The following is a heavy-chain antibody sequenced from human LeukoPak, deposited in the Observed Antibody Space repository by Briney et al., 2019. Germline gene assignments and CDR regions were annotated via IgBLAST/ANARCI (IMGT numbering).Heavy chain of an antibody. CDR3: AKGEGGSCSSSSCSTYFDY. V-gene: IGHV3-23*01. CDR2: ISGGGEST. CDR1: GFTFSTYA. J-gene: IGHJ4*02. Sequence: PGGSLRLSCAAPGFTFSTYAMNWVRHAPGKGLEWVSAISGGGESTYNADSVKGRFIISRDNSKNTLYLQMNSLRAEDTAVYYCAKGEGGSCSSSSCSTYFDYWGQGTLVTVSP. D-gene: IGHD2-15*01.